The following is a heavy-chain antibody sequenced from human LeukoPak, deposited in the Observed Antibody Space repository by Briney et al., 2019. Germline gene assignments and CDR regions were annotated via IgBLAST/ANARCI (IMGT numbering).Heavy chain of an antibody. J-gene: IGHJ4*02. Sequence: PGGSLRLSCAASGFTFSSYAMSWVRQAPGKGLEWVSAISGSGGSTYYADSVKGRFTISRDNSKNTLYLQMNSLRAEDTAVYYCARGGVTYYYDSSGYPLDYWGQGTLVTVSS. D-gene: IGHD3-22*01. CDR2: ISGSGGST. CDR3: ARGGVTYYYDSSGYPLDY. CDR1: GFTFSSYA. V-gene: IGHV3-23*01.